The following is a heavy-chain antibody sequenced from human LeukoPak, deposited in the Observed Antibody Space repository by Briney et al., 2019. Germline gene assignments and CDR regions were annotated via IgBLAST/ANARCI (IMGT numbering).Heavy chain of an antibody. D-gene: IGHD4-23*01. CDR1: GFTFNYYS. V-gene: IGHV3-30*13. J-gene: IGHJ4*02. CDR3: ARAEGYGGELDS. Sequence: GGSLRLSCAASGFTFNYYSMNWVRQAPGKGLEWVAVIPYDGSNKYYADSVKGRFTISRENSKNRLYLQMNSLRAEDTAVYYCARAEGYGGELDSWGQGTLVTVSS. CDR2: IPYDGSNK.